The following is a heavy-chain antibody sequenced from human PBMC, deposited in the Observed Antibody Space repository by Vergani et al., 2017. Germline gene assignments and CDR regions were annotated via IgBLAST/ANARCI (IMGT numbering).Heavy chain of an antibody. D-gene: IGHD1-1*01. CDR2: IKQEGSEK. J-gene: IGHJ1*01. CDR3: ATKICGTPGCHIGYFRE. V-gene: IGHV3-7*01. CDR1: GFTFGSYW. Sequence: EVQLVESGGGWVQPGGSLRLSCAASGFTFGSYWMSWVRQAPGKGLEWVANIKQEGSEKYYVDSVKGRFTISRDNSKSTLYLQMNSLRTEDTAVYYCATKICGTPGCHIGYFREWGQGTLVTVSS.